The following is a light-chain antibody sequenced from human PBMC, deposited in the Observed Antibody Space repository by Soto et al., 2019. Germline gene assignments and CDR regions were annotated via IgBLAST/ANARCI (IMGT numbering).Light chain of an antibody. Sequence: EVVLTQSPVTLSLAPGERATRCCRASQSFRGLLAWYQQKPGQAPRLLIYDAYTRATGITPRFSGSGSGTAFTLTISSLEPEDSAVYYCQQRHMWPITFGQGTRLEIK. V-gene: IGKV3-11*01. CDR1: QSFRGL. CDR3: QQRHMWPIT. CDR2: DAY. J-gene: IGKJ5*01.